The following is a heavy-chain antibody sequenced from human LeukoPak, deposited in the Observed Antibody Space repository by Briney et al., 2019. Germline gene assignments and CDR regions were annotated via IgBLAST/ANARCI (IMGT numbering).Heavy chain of an antibody. V-gene: IGHV3-74*01. CDR2: IESDGSST. Sequence: GGSLRLSCAASGFTFRTYWMNWVRQAPGKGLVWVSRIESDGSSTSYADSVKGRFTISRDNAKNSLYLQMNSLRAEDTAVYYCARSRRYCSGGSCFAYYFDHWGQGTLVTVSS. CDR3: ARSRRYCSGGSCFAYYFDH. D-gene: IGHD2-15*01. J-gene: IGHJ4*02. CDR1: GFTFRTYW.